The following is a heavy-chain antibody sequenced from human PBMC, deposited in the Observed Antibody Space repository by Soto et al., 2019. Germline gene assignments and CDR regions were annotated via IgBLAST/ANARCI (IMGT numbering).Heavy chain of an antibody. CDR3: ARVSWREKYGMDV. J-gene: IGHJ6*02. V-gene: IGHV3-11*01. CDR2: ITFSGNTV. CDR1: GSTFSDSY. Sequence: WGCLRLSCAASGSTFSDSYMSWIRQAPGKGLEWISYITFSGNTVYYADSLKGRFTISRDNAKNSLYLQMNRLRAEDTAVYYCARVSWREKYGMDVWGQGTTVTVSS.